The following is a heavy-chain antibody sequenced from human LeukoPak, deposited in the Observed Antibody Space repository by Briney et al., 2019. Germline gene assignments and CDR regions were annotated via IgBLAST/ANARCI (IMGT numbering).Heavy chain of an antibody. CDR2: IYYSGST. CDR3: ARVRYDSSGYYYVAS. J-gene: IGHJ5*02. D-gene: IGHD3-22*01. V-gene: IGHV4-30-4*01. CDR1: GGSISSGDYY. Sequence: RTSETLSLTCTVSGGSISSGDYYWSWIRQPPGKGLEWIGYIYYSGSTYYNPSLKSRVTISVDTSKNQFSLKLSSVTAADTAVYYCARVRYDSSGYYYVASWGQGTLVTVSS.